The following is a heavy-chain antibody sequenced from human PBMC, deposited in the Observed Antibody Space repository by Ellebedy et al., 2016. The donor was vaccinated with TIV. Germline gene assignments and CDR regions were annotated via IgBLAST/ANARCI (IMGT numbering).Heavy chain of an antibody. Sequence: SVKVSCXASGGTFSSYAISWVRQAPGQGLEWMGGIIPIFGTANYAQKFQGRVTITADESTSTAYMELSSLRSEDTAVYYCARGSSGWYYFDYWGQGTLVTVSS. CDR2: IIPIFGTA. V-gene: IGHV1-69*13. D-gene: IGHD6-19*01. CDR1: GGTFSSYA. CDR3: ARGSSGWYYFDY. J-gene: IGHJ4*02.